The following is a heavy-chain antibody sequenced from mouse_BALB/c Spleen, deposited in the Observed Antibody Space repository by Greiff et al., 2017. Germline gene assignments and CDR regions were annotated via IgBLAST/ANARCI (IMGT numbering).Heavy chain of an antibody. CDR1: GYSITSDYA. CDR3: ARFDYYGSEAY. D-gene: IGHD1-1*01. Sequence: EVKLMESGPGLVKPSQSLSLTCTVTGYSITSDYAWNWIRQFPGNKLEWMGYISYSGSTSYNPSLKSRISITRDTSKNQFFLQLNSVTTEDTATYYCARFDYYGSEAYWGQGTLVTVSA. J-gene: IGHJ3*01. CDR2: ISYSGST. V-gene: IGHV3-2*02.